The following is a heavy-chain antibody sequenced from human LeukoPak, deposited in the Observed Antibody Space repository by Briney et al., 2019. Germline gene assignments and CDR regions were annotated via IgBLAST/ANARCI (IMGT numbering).Heavy chain of an antibody. J-gene: IGHJ4*02. CDR2: IFQSGNT. Sequence: PSETLSLTCAVSGPSSTSVYYWAWIRQPPGKGLEWVGSIFQSGNTYYKPSLKSRVSIPLDTSKNHFSLRLTSVTAADTAIYYCASGNYDDYFDYWGQGTLVIVSS. D-gene: IGHD3-3*01. CDR1: GPSSTSVYY. CDR3: ASGNYDDYFDY. V-gene: IGHV4-38-2*01.